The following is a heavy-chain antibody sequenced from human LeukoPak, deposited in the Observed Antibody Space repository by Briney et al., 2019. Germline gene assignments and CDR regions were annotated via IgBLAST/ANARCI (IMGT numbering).Heavy chain of an antibody. CDR2: INHSGST. CDR1: GGSFSGYY. Sequence: SETLSLTCAVYGGSFSGYYWSWTRQPPGKGLEWIGEINHSGSTNYNPSLKSRVTISVDTSKNQFSLKLSSVTAADTAVYYCARHGYSYGYIYWGQGTLVTVSS. V-gene: IGHV4-34*01. CDR3: ARHGYSYGYIY. J-gene: IGHJ4*02. D-gene: IGHD5-18*01.